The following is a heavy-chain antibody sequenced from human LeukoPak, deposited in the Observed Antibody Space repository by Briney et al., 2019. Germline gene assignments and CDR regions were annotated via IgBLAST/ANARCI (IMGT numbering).Heavy chain of an antibody. V-gene: IGHV3-48*02. CDR3: ARHLGGSGISDY. J-gene: IGHJ4*02. D-gene: IGHD2-15*01. CDR1: GFTFSSHS. Sequence: GGSLRLSCVVSGFTFSSHSMNWVRQAPGKGLEWVSYITSGGRIIYYADSVKGRFTISRDNAKNSLYLQMSSLRDEDTAVYYCARHLGGSGISDYWGQGTLVTVSS. CDR2: ITSGGRII.